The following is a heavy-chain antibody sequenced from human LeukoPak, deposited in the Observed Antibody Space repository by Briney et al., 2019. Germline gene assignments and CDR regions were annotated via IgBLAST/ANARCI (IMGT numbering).Heavy chain of an antibody. D-gene: IGHD3-3*01. Sequence: PGGSLRLSCAASGFTFSSYWMHWVRQAPGKGLVWVSRINSDGSSTSCADSVKGRFTISRDNAKNTLYLQMNSLRAEDTAVYYCARGRRITIFGHDAFDIWGQGAMVTVSS. V-gene: IGHV3-74*01. CDR2: INSDGSST. CDR1: GFTFSSYW. J-gene: IGHJ3*02. CDR3: ARGRRITIFGHDAFDI.